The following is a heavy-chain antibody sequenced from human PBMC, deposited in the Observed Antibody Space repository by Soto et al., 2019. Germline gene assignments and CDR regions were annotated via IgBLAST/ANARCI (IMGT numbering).Heavy chain of an antibody. D-gene: IGHD2-2*01. CDR1: GFTFSSYA. CDR3: ASGLGYCSSTSCSPMDV. J-gene: IGHJ6*02. Sequence: PGGSLRLSCAASGFTFSSYAMHWVRQAPGKGLEWVAVISYDGSNKYYADSVKGRFTISRDNSKNTLYLQMNSLRAEDTAVYYCASGLGYCSSTSCSPMDVWGQGTTVTVS. V-gene: IGHV3-30-3*01. CDR2: ISYDGSNK.